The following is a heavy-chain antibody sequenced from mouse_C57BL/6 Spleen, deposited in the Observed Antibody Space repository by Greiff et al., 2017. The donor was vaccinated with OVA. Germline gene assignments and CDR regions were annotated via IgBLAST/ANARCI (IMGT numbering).Heavy chain of an antibody. CDR1: GYTFTDYE. D-gene: IGHD4-1*01. CDR3: TREITGTLDY. V-gene: IGHV1-15*01. Sequence: QVQLQQSGAELVRPGASVTLSCKASGYTFTDYEMHWVKQTPVHGLEWIGAIDPETGGTAYNQKFKGKAILTADKSSSTAYMELRSLTSEDSAVYYCTREITGTLDYWGQGTTLTVSS. CDR2: IDPETGGT. J-gene: IGHJ2*01.